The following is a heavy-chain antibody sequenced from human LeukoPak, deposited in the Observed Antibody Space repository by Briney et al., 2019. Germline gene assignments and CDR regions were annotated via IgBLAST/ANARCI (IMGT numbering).Heavy chain of an antibody. CDR2: IKHSGST. CDR1: GGSFSGYY. CDR3: ARSTIYIVVVPAAKRTVWFDP. V-gene: IGHV4-34*01. Sequence: SSETLSLTCAVYGGSFSGYYWSWIRQPPGKGLEWIGEIKHSGSTNYNPSLKSRVTISVDTSKNQFSLKLSSVTAADTAVYYCARSTIYIVVVPAAKRTVWFDPWGQGTLVTVSS. D-gene: IGHD2-2*01. J-gene: IGHJ5*02.